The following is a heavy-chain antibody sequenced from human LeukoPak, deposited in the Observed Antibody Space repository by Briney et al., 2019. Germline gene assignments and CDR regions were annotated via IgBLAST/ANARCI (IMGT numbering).Heavy chain of an antibody. CDR3: TKSRGHSSGYHFDY. CDR2: ITGSGSST. V-gene: IGHV3-23*01. J-gene: IGHJ4*02. D-gene: IGHD3-22*01. Sequence: GGSLRLSCAASGFTFSNYALSWVRQAPGKGLEWVSTITGSGSSTYYADSVKGRSTISRDNSKNTLFLQMSSLRAEDTAVYYCTKSRGHSSGYHFDYWGQGTLVTVSS. CDR1: GFTFSNYA.